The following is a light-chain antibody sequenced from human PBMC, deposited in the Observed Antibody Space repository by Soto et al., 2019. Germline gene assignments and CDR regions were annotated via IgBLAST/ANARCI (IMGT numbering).Light chain of an antibody. CDR3: RSWDSSLSAYV. Sequence: QSVMTQPPSVSAAPGQTVTISCSGSSSNIGGNSVSWYQQLPGTAPKLLIYDDNKRPSGIPDRFSGSKSGTSATLGITGFKTGDEADYYCRSWDSSLSAYVFGTGAKLTVL. CDR1: SSNIGGNS. CDR2: DDN. V-gene: IGLV1-51*01. J-gene: IGLJ1*01.